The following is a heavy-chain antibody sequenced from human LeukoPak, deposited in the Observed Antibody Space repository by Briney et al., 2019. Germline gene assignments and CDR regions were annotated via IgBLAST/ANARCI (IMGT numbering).Heavy chain of an antibody. CDR2: ISAYNGNT. V-gene: IGHV1-18*01. D-gene: IGHD6-13*01. J-gene: IGHJ5*02. CDR1: GYTFTSYG. CDR3: ASTLAPIAAAGGGWFDP. Sequence: GASVKVSCKASGYTFTSYGISWVRQAPGQGLEWMGWISAYNGNTNYAQKLQGRVTMTTDTSTSTAYMELRSLRSDDTAVYYCASTLAPIAAAGGGWFDPWGQGTLVTVSS.